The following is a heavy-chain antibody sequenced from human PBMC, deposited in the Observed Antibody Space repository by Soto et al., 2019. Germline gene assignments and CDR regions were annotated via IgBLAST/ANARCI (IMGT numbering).Heavy chain of an antibody. CDR3: ARDYYDSSGHIYFQH. Sequence: KPSETLSLTCTGSGGSVSSSYCSWIRQPPGKGLEWIGYIYYSGSTNYNPSLKSRVTISVDTSKNQFSLKLSSVTAADTAVYYCARDYYDSSGHIYFQHWGQG. J-gene: IGHJ1*01. CDR1: GGSVSSSY. D-gene: IGHD3-22*01. CDR2: IYYSGST. V-gene: IGHV4-59*02.